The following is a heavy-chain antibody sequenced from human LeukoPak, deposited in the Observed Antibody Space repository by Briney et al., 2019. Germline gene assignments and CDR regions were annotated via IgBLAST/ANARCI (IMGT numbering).Heavy chain of an antibody. CDR3: AKFRGCSFTSWCPLRAKLVSKGIFDY. J-gene: IGHJ4*02. D-gene: IGHD2-2*01. V-gene: IGHV3-30*02. Sequence: GGSLRLSCAASGFTFSSYGMHWVRQAPGKGLEWVAFIRYDGSNKYYADSVKGRFTISRDNSKNTLYLQMNSLRAEDTAVYYFAKFRGCSFTSWCPLRAKLVSKGIFDYWCER. CDR1: GFTFSSYG. CDR2: IRYDGSNK.